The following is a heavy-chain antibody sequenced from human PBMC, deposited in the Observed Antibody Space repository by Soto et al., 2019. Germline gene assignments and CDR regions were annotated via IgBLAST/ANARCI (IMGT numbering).Heavy chain of an antibody. V-gene: IGHV1-24*01. J-gene: IGHJ4*02. CDR3: ATAEDSSGWHGTTWDFDY. CDR2: FDPEDGET. Sequence: GASVKVSCKVSGYTLTELSMHWVRQAPGKGLEWMGGFDPEDGETIYAQKFQGRVTMTEDTSTDTAYMELSSLRSEDTAVYYCATAEDSSGWHGTTWDFDYWGQGTLGT. D-gene: IGHD6-19*01. CDR1: GYTLTELS.